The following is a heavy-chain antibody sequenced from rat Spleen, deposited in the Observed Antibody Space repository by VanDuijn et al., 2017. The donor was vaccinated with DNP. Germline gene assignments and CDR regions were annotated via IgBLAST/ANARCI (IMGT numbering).Heavy chain of an antibody. J-gene: IGHJ3*01. V-gene: IGHV5-31*01. CDR3: ARSESSGFPY. CDR2: ISNTGDNT. CDR1: GFTFSNYW. Sequence: EVQLVESGGGLVQPGRSLKLSCAASGFTFSNYWMTWIRQAPGKGLEWVASISNTGDNTYYSDSVRGRFSISRDNARSTLFLHIDSLRSEDTATYYWARSESSGFPYWGQGTLVTVSS. D-gene: IGHD1-2*01.